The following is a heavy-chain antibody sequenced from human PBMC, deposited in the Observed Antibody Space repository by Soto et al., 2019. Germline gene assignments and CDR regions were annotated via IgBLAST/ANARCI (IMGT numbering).Heavy chain of an antibody. V-gene: IGHV3-23*01. D-gene: IGHD2-2*01. Sequence: WGSLRLSCAASGFTFSSYAMSWVRQAPGKGLEWVSAISGSGGSTYYADSVKGRFTISRDNSKNTLYLQMNSLRAEDTAVYYCAKDRGKGKYCSSTRCYPFDYWGQGTLVTVSS. CDR3: AKDRGKGKYCSSTRCYPFDY. CDR2: ISGSGGST. CDR1: GFTFSSYA. J-gene: IGHJ4*02.